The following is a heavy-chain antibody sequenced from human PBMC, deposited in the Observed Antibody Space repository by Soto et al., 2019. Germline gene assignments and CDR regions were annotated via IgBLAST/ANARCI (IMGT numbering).Heavy chain of an antibody. CDR2: IYPGDSDT. CDR1: GYTFTDYW. J-gene: IGHJ6*02. D-gene: IGHD2-2*01. Sequence: GESLKISCKGSGYTFTDYWIGWVRQLPGKGPEWMGIIYPGDSDTRYSPSFQGHVTITVDKSTNTAYLQWNTLRASDTAMYYCARHISSFRYYYYAMDVWGQGTTVTVSS. CDR3: ARHISSFRYYYYAMDV. V-gene: IGHV5-51*01.